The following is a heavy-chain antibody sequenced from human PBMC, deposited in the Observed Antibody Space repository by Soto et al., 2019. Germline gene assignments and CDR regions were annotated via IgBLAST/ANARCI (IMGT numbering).Heavy chain of an antibody. CDR3: AKDRRACSSTSCYDQGGFDY. Sequence: GGSLRLSCAASGFTFSSYAMSWVRQAPGKGLEWVSAISGSGGSTYYADSVKGWFTISRDNSKNTLYLQMNSLRAEDTAVYYCAKDRRACSSTSCYDQGGFDYWGQGTLVTVSS. J-gene: IGHJ4*02. D-gene: IGHD2-2*01. CDR2: ISGSGGST. V-gene: IGHV3-23*01. CDR1: GFTFSSYA.